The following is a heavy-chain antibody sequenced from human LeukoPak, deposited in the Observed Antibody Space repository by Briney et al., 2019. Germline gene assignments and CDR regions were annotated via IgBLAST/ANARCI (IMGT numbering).Heavy chain of an antibody. CDR2: IYPGDSDT. CDR3: ARHVGEYSRSPFDC. CDR1: GFSFTFTKNW. Sequence: GESLKISCKASGFSFTFTKNWIGWVRQMPGKGLEWMGIIYPGDSDTRYRPSFQGQVTISADKSINTAYLQWSSLKASDTAMYYCARHVGEYSRSPFDCWGQGTLVTVSS. J-gene: IGHJ4*02. D-gene: IGHD6-6*01. V-gene: IGHV5-51*01.